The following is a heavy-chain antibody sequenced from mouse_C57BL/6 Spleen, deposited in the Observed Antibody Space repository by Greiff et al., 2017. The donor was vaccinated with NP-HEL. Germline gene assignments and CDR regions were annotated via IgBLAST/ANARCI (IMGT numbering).Heavy chain of an antibody. J-gene: IGHJ1*03. CDR2: IYPGDGDT. CDR3: ARGLYYGSSYWYFDV. V-gene: IGHV1-80*01. CDR1: GYAFSSYW. Sequence: VQLQESGAELVKPGASVKISCKASGYAFSSYWMNWVKQRPGKGLEWIGQIYPGDGDTNYNGKFKGKATLTADKSSSTAYMQLSSLTSEDSAVYFCARGLYYGSSYWYFDVWGTGTTVTVSS. D-gene: IGHD1-1*01.